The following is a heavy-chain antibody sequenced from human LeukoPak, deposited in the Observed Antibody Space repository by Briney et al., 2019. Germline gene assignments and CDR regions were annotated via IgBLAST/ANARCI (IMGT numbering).Heavy chain of an antibody. CDR2: IWYDGSNK. Sequence: GGSLRLSCAASGFAFSSYGMHWVRQAPGKGLEWVAVIWYDGSNKYYADSVKGRFTISRDNSKNTLYLQMNSLRAEDTAVYYCARDHGERYDFWSGYFGDYYYYYGMDVWGQGTTVTVSS. D-gene: IGHD3-3*01. CDR1: GFAFSSYG. V-gene: IGHV3-33*01. J-gene: IGHJ6*02. CDR3: ARDHGERYDFWSGYFGDYYYYYGMDV.